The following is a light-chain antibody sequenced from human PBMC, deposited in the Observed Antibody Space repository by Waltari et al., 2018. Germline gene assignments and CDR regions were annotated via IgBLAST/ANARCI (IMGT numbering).Light chain of an antibody. V-gene: IGKV3-11*01. CDR2: NAS. CDR3: QQRSNWNT. J-gene: IGKJ2*01. CDR1: QSVGSS. Sequence: ETVFTQSPVTLSLSPGEVATLSCKASQSVGSSLAWYQQKPGQAPRLLIYNASNRAAGIPARFSGSGSGTDFTLTISSLEPEDFAVYYCQQRSNWNTFGQGTKLEIK.